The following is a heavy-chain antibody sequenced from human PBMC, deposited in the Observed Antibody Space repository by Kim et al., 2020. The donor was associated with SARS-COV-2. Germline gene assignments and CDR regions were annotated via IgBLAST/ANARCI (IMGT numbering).Heavy chain of an antibody. V-gene: IGHV3-23*01. CDR3: EASDF. CDR2: IRAGGLGT. J-gene: IGHJ4*02. Sequence: IRAGGLGTHYADSVRGRFTISRDNSKSTLFLQMGSLGVEETAVYYCEASDFWGQGALVTVSS.